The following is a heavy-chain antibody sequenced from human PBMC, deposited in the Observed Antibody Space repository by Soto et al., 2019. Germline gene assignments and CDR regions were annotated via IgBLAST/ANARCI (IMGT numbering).Heavy chain of an antibody. V-gene: IGHV1-69*01. CDR1: GGTFTSYG. J-gene: IGHJ4*02. CDR2: IIPILGKT. CDR3: ARVIIGGPVVTARGAFDY. D-gene: IGHD2-15*01. Sequence: VKVSCKASGGTFTSYGISWVRQAPGQGLEWMGGIIPILGKTHFAQKIQGRVTITADESTSTAYMELTSLKAEDTAMYYCARVIIGGPVVTARGAFDYWGQGTLVTVSS.